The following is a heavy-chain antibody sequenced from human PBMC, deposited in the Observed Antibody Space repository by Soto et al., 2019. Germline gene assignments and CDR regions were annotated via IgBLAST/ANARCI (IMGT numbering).Heavy chain of an antibody. D-gene: IGHD2-2*01. J-gene: IGHJ6*03. CDR3: ARGCEYPCYYYYYMDV. CDR2: IYPGDSDT. CDR1: GYTFTSYW. V-gene: IGHV5-51*01. Sequence: GASVKVSCKASGYTFTSYWIGWVRQMPGKGLEWMGIIYPGDSDTRYSPSFQGQVTISADKSISTAYLQWSSLKASDTAMYYCARGCEYPCYYYYYMDVWGKGTTVTVSS.